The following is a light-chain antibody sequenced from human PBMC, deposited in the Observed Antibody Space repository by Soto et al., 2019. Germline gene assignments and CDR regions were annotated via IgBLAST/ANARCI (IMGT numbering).Light chain of an antibody. CDR3: CSYAGSYTFGV. V-gene: IGLV2-11*01. CDR1: SSDVGGYNY. J-gene: IGLJ2*01. Sequence: QSALTQPRSVYGSPGQSVTISCTGTSSDVGGYNYVSWYQQRPGKAPKLMIYDVSKRPSGVPDRFSGSKSGNTASLTISGLQAEDEADYYCCSYAGSYTFGVFGGGTKLTVL. CDR2: DVS.